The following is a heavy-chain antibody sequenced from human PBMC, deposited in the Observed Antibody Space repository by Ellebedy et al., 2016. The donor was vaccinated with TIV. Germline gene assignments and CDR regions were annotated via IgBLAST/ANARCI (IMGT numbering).Heavy chain of an antibody. Sequence: PEGSLRLSCAASGFTFNSYAMHWVRQAPGKGLEWVAVISSDGSSKYYADSVKGRFPISRDNSMTTLYLEMNSLRAEDTAVYYCARELDKSSGWYEGAAYWGQGTLVTVSS. CDR2: ISSDGSSK. CDR1: GFTFNSYA. V-gene: IGHV3-30-3*01. D-gene: IGHD6-19*01. J-gene: IGHJ4*02. CDR3: ARELDKSSGWYEGAAY.